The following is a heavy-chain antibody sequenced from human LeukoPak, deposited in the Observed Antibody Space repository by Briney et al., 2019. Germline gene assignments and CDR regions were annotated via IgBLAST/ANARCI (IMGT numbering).Heavy chain of an antibody. Sequence: TSVKVFCKASGFTFTSSAVQWVRQARGQRLEWIGWIVVGSGNTNYAQKFQERVTITGDMSTSTAYMELSSLRSEDTAVYYCAAPDTAKSWYYYGMDVWGKGTTVTVSS. V-gene: IGHV1-58*01. CDR2: IVVGSGNT. J-gene: IGHJ6*04. D-gene: IGHD5-18*01. CDR1: GFTFTSSA. CDR3: AAPDTAKSWYYYGMDV.